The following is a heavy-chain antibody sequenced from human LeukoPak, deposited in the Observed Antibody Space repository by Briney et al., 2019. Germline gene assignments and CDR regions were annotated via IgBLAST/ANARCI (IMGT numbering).Heavy chain of an antibody. J-gene: IGHJ6*02. D-gene: IGHD2-21*02. CDR2: IIPILGIA. V-gene: IGHV1-69*04. CDR3: ASHIVVVTSFVYGMDV. Sequence: SVKVSCKASGGTFSSYAISWVRQAPGQGLEWMGRIIPILGIANYAQKFQGRVTITADKSTSTAYMELSSLRSEDTAVYYCASHIVVVTSFVYGMDVWGQGTTVTVPS. CDR1: GGTFSSYA.